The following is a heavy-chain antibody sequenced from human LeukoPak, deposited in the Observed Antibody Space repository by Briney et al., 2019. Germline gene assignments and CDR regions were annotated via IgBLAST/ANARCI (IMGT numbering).Heavy chain of an antibody. CDR3: SESSAYGIDV. Sequence: PSETLSLTCTVSGGSISSSSSYWGWIRQPPGMGLEWIGSIYYSGSTYYNPSLKSRVTISVDTSKNQFSLKVTSGAAAETADCARSESSAYGIDVWGRGTLVTVS. CDR2: IYYSGST. D-gene: IGHD3-22*01. V-gene: IGHV4-39*01. CDR1: GGSISSSSSY. J-gene: IGHJ2*01.